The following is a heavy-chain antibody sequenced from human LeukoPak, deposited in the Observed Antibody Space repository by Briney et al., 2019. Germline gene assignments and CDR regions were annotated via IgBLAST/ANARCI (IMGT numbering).Heavy chain of an antibody. J-gene: IGHJ4*02. CDR3: ARPMDFDWLLSFDY. CDR2: ISGSGGST. CDR1: GFTFSSYA. V-gene: IGHV3-23*01. D-gene: IGHD3-9*01. Sequence: GGSLRLSCAASGFTFSSYAMGWVRQAPGKGLEWVSAISGSGGSTYYADSVKGRFTISRDNSKNTVYLQMNSLRAEDTAVYYCARPMDFDWLLSFDYWGQGTLVTVSS.